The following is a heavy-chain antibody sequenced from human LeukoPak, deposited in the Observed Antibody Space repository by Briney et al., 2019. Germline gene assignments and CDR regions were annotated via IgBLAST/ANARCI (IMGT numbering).Heavy chain of an antibody. Sequence: PGGSLRLSCAASGFTFNNYWMHWVRQAPGKGLEWVSAISGGGGNTYYADSVKGRFTISRDNSKNTLYLQMNSLRAEDAAVFYCAKHAAAASFFDYWGQGTLVTVSS. CDR2: ISGGGGNT. CDR3: AKHAAAASFFDY. D-gene: IGHD6-25*01. CDR1: GFTFNNYW. J-gene: IGHJ4*02. V-gene: IGHV3-23*01.